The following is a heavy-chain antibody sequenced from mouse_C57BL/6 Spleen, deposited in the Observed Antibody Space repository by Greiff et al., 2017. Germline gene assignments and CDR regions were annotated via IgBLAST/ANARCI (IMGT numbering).Heavy chain of an antibody. CDR2: IDPATGYT. V-gene: IGHV1-15*01. CDR3: TRCVYEGDDY. CDR1: GYTFTAYE. D-gene: IGHD2-10*02. Sequence: QVQLQQSGAELVMPGASVTLSCKASGYTFTAYEMHWVKQTPGHGLELIGAIDPATGYTTYNQKFKGKSILTADKSSSTAYMELSSLTSEDSAVYYCTRCVYEGDDYWGQGTTVTVSA. J-gene: IGHJ2*01.